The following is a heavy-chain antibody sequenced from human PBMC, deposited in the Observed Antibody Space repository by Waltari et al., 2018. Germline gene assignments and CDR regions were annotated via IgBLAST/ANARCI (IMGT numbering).Heavy chain of an antibody. CDR2: MSSSSSTI. CDR3: ARDLTGSSGGIDY. D-gene: IGHD7-27*01. CDR1: GFTFSSYS. V-gene: IGHV3-48*01. J-gene: IGHJ4*02. Sequence: EVQLVESGGGLVQPGGSLRLSCAASGFTFSSYSMNWVRQAPGKGLEWVSYMSSSSSTIYYADSVKGRFTISRDNAKNSLYLQMNSLRAEDTAVYYCARDLTGSSGGIDYWGQGTLVTVSS.